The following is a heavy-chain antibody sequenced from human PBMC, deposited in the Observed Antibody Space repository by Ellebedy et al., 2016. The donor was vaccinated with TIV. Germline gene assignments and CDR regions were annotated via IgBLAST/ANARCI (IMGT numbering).Heavy chain of an antibody. D-gene: IGHD5-12*01. CDR1: GFTFSSYA. J-gene: IGHJ4*02. CDR2: ISNTGSRT. CDR3: ARDQSGLDY. V-gene: IGHV3-23*01. Sequence: GESLKISCAASGFTFSSYAMSWVRQAPGKGLEWVSTISNTGSRTYYADSVEGRFIISRDNSKKTLYLQMNSLRAEDTAVYYCARDQSGLDYWGQGTLVTVSS.